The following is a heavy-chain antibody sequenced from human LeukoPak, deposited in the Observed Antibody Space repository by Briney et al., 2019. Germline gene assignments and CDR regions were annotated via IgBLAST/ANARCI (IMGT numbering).Heavy chain of an antibody. V-gene: IGHV1-18*01. J-gene: IGHJ4*02. CDR1: GYTFTSYG. D-gene: IGHD5-12*01. CDR3: ARFPLGGYSGYDYIGYFDY. CDR2: ISAYNGNT. Sequence: GASVKVSCKASGYTFTSYGISWVRQAPGQGLEWMGWISAYNGNTNYAQKLQGRVTMTTDTSTSTAYMELKSLRSDDTGVYYCARFPLGGYSGYDYIGYFDYWGQGTLVTVSS.